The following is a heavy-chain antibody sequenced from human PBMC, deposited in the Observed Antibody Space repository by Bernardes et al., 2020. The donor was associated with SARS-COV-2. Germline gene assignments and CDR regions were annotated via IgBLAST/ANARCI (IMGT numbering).Heavy chain of an antibody. D-gene: IGHD2-15*01. Sequence: SEPLSLTCSVSGGSISNNYWSWLRQTPGKGLEWIATVYYGGSTKYNSSLKSRVTISADPSKNQFSLELTSVTATDTAVYFCAREFTVGYCSGGTCYAEGWFDPWGQGSLVTVSS. V-gene: IGHV4-59*01. CDR1: GGSISNNY. CDR3: AREFTVGYCSGGTCYAEGWFDP. J-gene: IGHJ5*02. CDR2: VYYGGST.